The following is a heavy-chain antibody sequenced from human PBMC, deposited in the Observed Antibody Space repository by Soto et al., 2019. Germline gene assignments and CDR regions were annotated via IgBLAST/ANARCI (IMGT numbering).Heavy chain of an antibody. CDR2: INHSGST. J-gene: IGHJ4*02. CDR3: ATYGGNSVFYSNY. CDR1: GGSFSGYY. V-gene: IGHV4-34*01. D-gene: IGHD2-21*02. Sequence: ETLSLTCAVYGGSFSGYYWSWIRQPPGKGLEWIGEINHSGSTNYNPSLKSRVTISVDTSKNQFSLKLSSVTAADTAVYYCATYGGNSVFYSNYWGQGTLVTVSS.